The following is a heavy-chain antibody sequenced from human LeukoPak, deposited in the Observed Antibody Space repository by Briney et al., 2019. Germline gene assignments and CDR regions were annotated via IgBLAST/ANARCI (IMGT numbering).Heavy chain of an antibody. J-gene: IGHJ4*02. Sequence: SGGSLRLSCVASGFTLRNYAMSWVRQAPGKGLEWVSSLSGGGGSRYYADSVTGRFTISRDNSKNTLHLQMNSLRAEDTAIYYCAKSSDSAADFDYWGQGTLVTVSS. CDR2: LSGGGGSR. CDR3: AKSSDSAADFDY. V-gene: IGHV3-23*01. CDR1: GFTLRNYA. D-gene: IGHD6-25*01.